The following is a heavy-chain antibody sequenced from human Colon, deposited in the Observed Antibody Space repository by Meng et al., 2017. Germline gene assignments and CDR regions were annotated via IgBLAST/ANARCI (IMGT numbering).Heavy chain of an antibody. CDR2: INHSGST. Sequence: VQLQQWGAGLLKPSETLSLTCAVYGGSFSGYYWSWIRQPPGKGLEWIGEINHSGSTNYNPSLKSRVTISVDTSKNQFSLKLSSVTAADTAVNYCARGRYSGYLPWGQGTLVTVSS. CDR3: ARGRYSGYLP. D-gene: IGHD5-12*01. J-gene: IGHJ5*02. V-gene: IGHV4-34*01. CDR1: GGSFSGYY.